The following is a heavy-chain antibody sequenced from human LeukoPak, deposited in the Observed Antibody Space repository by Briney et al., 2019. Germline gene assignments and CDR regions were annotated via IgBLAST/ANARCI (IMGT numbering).Heavy chain of an antibody. CDR1: GFTFSNAW. Sequence: GGSLRLSCAASGFTFSNAWMSWVRQAPGKGLEWVGRIKSKTDGGTTDYAAPVKGRFTISRDDSKNTLYLQMNSLKTEDTAVYYCTTDPFWRGSPVPWGQGTLVTVSS. D-gene: IGHD3-3*01. CDR2: IKSKTDGGTT. V-gene: IGHV3-15*01. CDR3: TTDPFWRGSPVP. J-gene: IGHJ5*02.